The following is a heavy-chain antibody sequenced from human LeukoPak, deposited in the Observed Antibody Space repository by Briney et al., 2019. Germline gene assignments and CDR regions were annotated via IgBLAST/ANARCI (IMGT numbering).Heavy chain of an antibody. D-gene: IGHD2-2*01. CDR3: ASISIVVVPASPYFDY. CDR1: GGTFSSYA. CDR2: IIPILGIA. V-gene: IGHV1-69*04. J-gene: IGHJ4*02. Sequence: SVKVSCKASGGTFSSYAISWVRQAPGQGLEWMGRIIPILGIANYAQKFQGRVTMTRDTSISTAYMELSRLRSDDTAVYYCASISIVVVPASPYFDYWGQGTLVTVSS.